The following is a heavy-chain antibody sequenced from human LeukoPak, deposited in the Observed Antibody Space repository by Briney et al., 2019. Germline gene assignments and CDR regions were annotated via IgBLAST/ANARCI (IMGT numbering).Heavy chain of an antibody. J-gene: IGHJ3*02. Sequence: ETLSLTCTVSGGSISSSSYYWGWIRQPPGKGLEGIGSIYYSGSTYYNPSLKSRVTISVDTSKNQFSLKLSSVTAADTAVYYCARLSTATPHAFDIWGQGAMVTVSS. CDR1: GGSISSSSYY. D-gene: IGHD4-17*01. V-gene: IGHV4-39*01. CDR3: ARLSTATPHAFDI. CDR2: IYYSGST.